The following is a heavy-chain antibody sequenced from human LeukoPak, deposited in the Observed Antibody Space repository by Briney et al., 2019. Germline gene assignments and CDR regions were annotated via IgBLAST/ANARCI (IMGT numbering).Heavy chain of an antibody. CDR3: ARMKGCSSTTCYFAIY. CDR2: IKEDGSEK. J-gene: IGHJ4*02. CDR1: GFTFSTFW. D-gene: IGHD2-2*01. Sequence: PGGSLRLSCAASGFTFSTFWMTWVRQAAGKGLEWLPNIKEDGSEKYYVDSLKGRFTISRDNAKNSLYLQMNSLRAEDTAVYYCARMKGCSSTTCYFAIYWGQGTLVTVSS. V-gene: IGHV3-7*05.